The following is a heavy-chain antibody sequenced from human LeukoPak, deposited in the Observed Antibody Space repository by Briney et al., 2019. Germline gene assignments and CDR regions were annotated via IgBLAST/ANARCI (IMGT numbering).Heavy chain of an antibody. V-gene: IGHV3-21*01. CDR2: ISSNSGYI. Sequence: GSLRLSCAASGFIFSDYNMNWVRQAPGKGLEWVSCISSNSGYIYYADSVKGRFTISRDNANNSLYLQIISLRAEDTAVYYCARDLTTVRPPNWFDSWAREPWSPSPQ. J-gene: IGHJ5*01. CDR1: GFIFSDYN. CDR3: ARDLTTVRPPNWFDS. D-gene: IGHD4-11*01.